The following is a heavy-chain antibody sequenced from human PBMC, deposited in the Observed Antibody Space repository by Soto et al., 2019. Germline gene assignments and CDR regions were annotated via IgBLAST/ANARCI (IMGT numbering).Heavy chain of an antibody. CDR3: VKDAPQPFSD. D-gene: IGHD3-3*02. V-gene: IGHV3-23*01. Sequence: EVQLLESGGGLVQPGGSLRISCAASGFDFSNYGMSWVRQAPGKGLEWVSAISGTAHASYYAASVKGRFTISRDNSKNTLHLHMNSLRVEDTAVYFCVKDAPQPFSDWGQGTLVTVSS. CDR1: GFDFSNYG. CDR2: ISGTAHAS. J-gene: IGHJ4*02.